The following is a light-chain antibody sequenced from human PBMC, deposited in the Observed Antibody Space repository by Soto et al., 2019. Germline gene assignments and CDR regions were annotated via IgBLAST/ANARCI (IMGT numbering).Light chain of an antibody. J-gene: IGLJ3*02. V-gene: IGLV4-69*01. CDR3: QTWGTGPWV. CDR1: SGHSSYA. Sequence: QLVLTQSPSASASLGASVKLTCTLSSGHSSYAIAWHQQQPEKGPRYLMKLNSDGSHSKGDGIPDRFSGSSSGAERYLTISSLXXXXXAXXYCQTWGTGPWVFGGGTKVTVL. CDR2: LNSDGSH.